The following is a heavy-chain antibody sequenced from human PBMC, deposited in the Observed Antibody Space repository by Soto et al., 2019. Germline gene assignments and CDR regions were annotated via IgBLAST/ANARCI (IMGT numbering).Heavy chain of an antibody. Sequence: ASVTVSCTASGGPFSTYAISWIRQPPGKGLEGMGGIIPIFGTSNYAQRLQGRVTITADKSTSTAYIELRSLRSEETAVYYCARDRRTVEKIRSYSDYHGMDVWGKGTTVTVSS. D-gene: IGHD3-3*01. CDR1: GGPFSTYA. J-gene: IGHJ6*04. V-gene: IGHV1-69*06. CDR3: ARDRRTVEKIRSYSDYHGMDV. CDR2: IIPIFGTS.